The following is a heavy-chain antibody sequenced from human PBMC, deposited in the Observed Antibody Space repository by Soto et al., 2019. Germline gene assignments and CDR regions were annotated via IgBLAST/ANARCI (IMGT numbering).Heavy chain of an antibody. V-gene: IGHV3-30-3*01. CDR1: GFTFSSYA. D-gene: IGHD6-13*01. Sequence: GGSLRLSCAASGFTFSSYAMHWVRQAPGKGLEWVAVISYDGSNKYYADSVKGRFTISRDNSKNTLYLQMNSLRAEDTAVYYCARDSLDSPGIAALDWGQGTLVTVSS. CDR3: ARDSLDSPGIAALD. J-gene: IGHJ4*02. CDR2: ISYDGSNK.